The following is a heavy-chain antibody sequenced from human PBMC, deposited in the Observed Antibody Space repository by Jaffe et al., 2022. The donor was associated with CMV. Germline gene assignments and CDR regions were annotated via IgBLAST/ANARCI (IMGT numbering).Heavy chain of an antibody. V-gene: IGHV3-23*01. Sequence: EVQLLESGGGLVQPGGSLRLSCAASGFTFSSYAMSWVRQAPGKGLEWVSAISGSGGSTYYADSVKGRFTISRDNSKNTLYLQMNSLRAEDTAVYYCAKDLWIQLWIPPPAFDYWGQGTLVTVSS. CDR3: AKDLWIQLWIPPPAFDY. J-gene: IGHJ4*02. CDR1: GFTFSSYA. CDR2: ISGSGGST. D-gene: IGHD5-18*01.